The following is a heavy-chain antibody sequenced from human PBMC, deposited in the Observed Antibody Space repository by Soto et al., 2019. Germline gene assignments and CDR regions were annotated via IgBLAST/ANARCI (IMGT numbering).Heavy chain of an antibody. V-gene: IGHV2-5*01. D-gene: IGHD6-13*01. CDR1: GFSLSASGVG. Sequence: AGPTLVNPTQTLTLTCTVSGFSLSASGVGVGWIRQPPGKALEWLALLYWNDDKRTSASLRSRLTITKDTPNTRAVLTMTNVDPVDPATHHCAQTPWGSRSRYYFDSWGQGTVVTV. J-gene: IGHJ4*02. CDR2: LYWNDDK. CDR3: AQTPWGSRSRYYFDS.